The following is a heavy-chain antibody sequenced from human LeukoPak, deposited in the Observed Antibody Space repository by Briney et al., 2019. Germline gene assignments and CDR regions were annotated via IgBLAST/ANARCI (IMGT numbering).Heavy chain of an antibody. CDR3: ATSRLRAAYDI. D-gene: IGHD4-17*01. CDR1: GFTFSNYW. CDR2: IKFDGSEK. V-gene: IGHV3-7*01. Sequence: GGSLRPSCAASGFTFSNYWMTWVRQAPGQGLEWVTNIKFDGSEKHYADSVKGRFTISRDNAKNSLSLQINSLRAEDTAVYYCATSRLRAAYDIWAKGHWSPSLQ. J-gene: IGHJ3*02.